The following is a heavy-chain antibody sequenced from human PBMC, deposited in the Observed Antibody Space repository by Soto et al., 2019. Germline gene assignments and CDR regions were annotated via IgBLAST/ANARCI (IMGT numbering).Heavy chain of an antibody. CDR2: IWYDGSNK. CDR3: ASVSGPSTAMGPFDY. J-gene: IGHJ4*02. Sequence: GGSLRLSCAASGFTFSSYGMHWVRQAPGKGLEWVAVIWYDGSNKYYADSVKGRFTISRDNSKNTLYLQMNSLRAEDTAVYYCASVSGPSTAMGPFDYWGQGTLVTVSS. CDR1: GFTFSSYG. D-gene: IGHD5-18*01. V-gene: IGHV3-33*01.